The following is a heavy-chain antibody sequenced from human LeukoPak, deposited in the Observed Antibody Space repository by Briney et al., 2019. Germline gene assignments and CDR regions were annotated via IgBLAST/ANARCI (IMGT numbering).Heavy chain of an antibody. V-gene: IGHV3-48*01. Sequence: GGSLRLSCAMSGSTFSIYSLNWVRQAPGKGPEWISYISSSGSTIYYADSVKGRFTISRDNAKNSLYLQRDSLRAEDTAVYYCATDPDTTMPWGPGTLVTVSS. D-gene: IGHD5-18*01. CDR2: ISSSGSTI. J-gene: IGHJ4*02. CDR1: GSTFSIYS. CDR3: ATDPDTTMP.